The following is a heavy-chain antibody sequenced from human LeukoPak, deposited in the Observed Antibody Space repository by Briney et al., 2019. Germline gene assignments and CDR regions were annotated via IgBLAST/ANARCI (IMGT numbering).Heavy chain of an antibody. CDR1: GFTFSNYC. V-gene: IGHV3-30*03. CDR3: ASDGSGWYLDY. D-gene: IGHD6-19*01. CDR2: ISYEGRTT. J-gene: IGHJ4*02. Sequence: PGGSLRLSCAGAGFTFSNYCMHWVRQAPGKGLEWVAVISYEGRTTYYADSVKGRFTISRDNSRNTLFLQMDSLRAEDTALYYCASDGSGWYLDYWGQGTLVTVSS.